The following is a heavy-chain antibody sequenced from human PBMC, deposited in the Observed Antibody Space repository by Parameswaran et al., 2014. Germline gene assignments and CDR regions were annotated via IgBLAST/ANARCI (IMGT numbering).Heavy chain of an antibody. V-gene: IGHV2-70*01. J-gene: IGHJ6*03. D-gene: IGHD3-10*01. CDR2: IDWDDDK. CDR3: ARAQGVINWFGTDHYFYYMDV. Sequence: ARWIRQPPGKALEWLALIDWDDDKYYSTSLKTRLTISKDTSKNQVVLTMTNMDPMDTATYYCARAQGVINWFGTDHYFYYMDVWGTGTTVTVSS.